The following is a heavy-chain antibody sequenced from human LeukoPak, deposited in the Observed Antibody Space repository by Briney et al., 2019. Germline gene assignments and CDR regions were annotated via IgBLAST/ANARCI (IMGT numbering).Heavy chain of an antibody. CDR1: GGSISSYY. D-gene: IGHD3-10*01. V-gene: IGHV4-4*07. CDR2: IYTSGTT. CDR3: ARGLWFGDENPPYFDY. Sequence: LETLSLTCTVSGGSISSYYWSWIRQPAGKGLEWIGRIYTSGTTNYNPSLKSRVTISIDTSKNQFSLKLSSVTAADTAVYYCARGLWFGDENPPYFDYWGQGTLVTVSS. J-gene: IGHJ4*02.